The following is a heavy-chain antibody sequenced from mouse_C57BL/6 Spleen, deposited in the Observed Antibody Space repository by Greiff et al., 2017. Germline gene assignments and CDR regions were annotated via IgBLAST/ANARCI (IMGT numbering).Heavy chain of an antibody. J-gene: IGHJ4*01. V-gene: IGHV1-82*01. CDR2: IYPGDGAT. Sequence: QVQLQQSGPELVKPGASVEISCKASGYAFSSSWMNWVKQRPGKGLEWIGRIYPGDGATNYNGKFKGKATLTADKSSSTAYMQLSSLTSEDSAVYFCARSGQLRLYYYAMDYWGQGTSVTVSS. D-gene: IGHD3-2*02. CDR3: ARSGQLRLYYYAMDY. CDR1: GYAFSSSW.